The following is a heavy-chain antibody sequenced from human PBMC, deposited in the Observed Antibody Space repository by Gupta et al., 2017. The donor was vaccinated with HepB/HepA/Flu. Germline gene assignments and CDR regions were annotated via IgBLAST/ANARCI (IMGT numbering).Heavy chain of an antibody. J-gene: IGHJ6*02. Sequence: EVRLVESGGGLVQPGRSLRLSCTASGFNFGEFAMSWVRRAPGKGLEWIRCSRNRADGGTTEYAAYVKGRRTITRDDSTSIAYRQVNSLQTEDTAVYYWSREMRGEKDYDYDLDVWGQGTTVTVSS. CDR1: GFNFGEFA. CDR3: SREMRGEKDYDYDLDV. CDR2: SRNRADGGTT. D-gene: IGHD3-10*01. V-gene: IGHV3-49*04.